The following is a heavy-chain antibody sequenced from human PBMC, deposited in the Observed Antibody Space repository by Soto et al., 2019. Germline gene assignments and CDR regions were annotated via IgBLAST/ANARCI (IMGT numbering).Heavy chain of an antibody. CDR2: ISGSGDSS. J-gene: IGHJ4*02. Sequence: GGSMRLSCTAYGFTFSSFGMAWVRQAPGKGMGWVSAISGSGDSSYYADSVKDRFTISRDNPTNTLYLQMNNLRAEYTAVYYCAKVGIGMFSHKHHFDHWGQGTQVPVSS. D-gene: IGHD2-2*03. V-gene: IGHV3-23*01. CDR1: GFTFSSFG. CDR3: AKVGIGMFSHKHHFDH.